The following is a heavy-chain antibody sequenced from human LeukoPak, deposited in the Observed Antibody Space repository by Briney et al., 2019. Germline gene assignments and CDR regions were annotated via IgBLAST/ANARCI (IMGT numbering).Heavy chain of an antibody. CDR1: GFTFSSYS. CDR3: ARDGYYYYYMDV. J-gene: IGHJ6*03. CDR2: ISSSSSYI. V-gene: IGHV3-21*01. Sequence: GGSLRLSCAASGFTFSSYSMNWVRQAPGKGLEWVSSISSSSSYINYADSVKGRFTISRDNAKNSLYLQMNSLRAEDTAVYYCARDGYYYYYMDVWGKGTTVTVSS.